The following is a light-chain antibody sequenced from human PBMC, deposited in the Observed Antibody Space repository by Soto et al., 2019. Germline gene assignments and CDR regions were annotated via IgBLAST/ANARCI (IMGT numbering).Light chain of an antibody. J-gene: IGKJ1*01. Sequence: DIQMTQSPSSVSASVGYRVTITCRASLDLSGWLAWYQQKPGKAPKFLIYDASTLQSGVPSRFSGSGSGTEFTLTITSLHPDDFATYYCQQYKSRRTFGQGTKVDI. V-gene: IGKV1D-16*01. CDR3: QQYKSRRT. CDR2: DAS. CDR1: LDLSGW.